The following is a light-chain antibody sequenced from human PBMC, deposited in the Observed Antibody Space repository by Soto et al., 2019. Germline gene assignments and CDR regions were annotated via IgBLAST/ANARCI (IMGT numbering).Light chain of an antibody. CDR1: SSNIGAGYD. Sequence: QSMLTQPPSVSGAPGQRVTISCTGSSSNIGAGYDVHWYQQFPGTAHKLLIYSNNNRPAGVPDRFSGSKSGTSVSLAITGLQAEDEADYYCQSYDSSLSTVVFGGGTKLTVL. CDR2: SNN. J-gene: IGLJ2*01. CDR3: QSYDSSLSTVV. V-gene: IGLV1-40*01.